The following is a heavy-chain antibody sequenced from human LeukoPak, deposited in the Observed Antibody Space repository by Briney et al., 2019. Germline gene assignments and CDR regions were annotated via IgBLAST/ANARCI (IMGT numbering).Heavy chain of an antibody. CDR1: GFTFSSYA. J-gene: IGHJ4*02. Sequence: GGSLRLSCAASGFTFSSYAMHWVRQAPGKGLEWVAVISYDGSNKYYADSVKGRFTISRDNSKNTLYLQMNSLRAEDTAVYYCARDRAGTMDYWGQGTLVTVSS. CDR2: ISYDGSNK. V-gene: IGHV3-30*14. D-gene: IGHD6-19*01. CDR3: ARDRAGTMDY.